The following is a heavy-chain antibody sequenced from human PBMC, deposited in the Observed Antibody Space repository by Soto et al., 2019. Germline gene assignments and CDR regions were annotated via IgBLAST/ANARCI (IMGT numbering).Heavy chain of an antibody. J-gene: IGHJ4*02. V-gene: IGHV4-4*02. D-gene: IGHD3-22*01. Sequence: QVQLQESGPGLVKPSGTLSLTCAVSGGSISSSNWWSWVRQPPGKGLEWIGEIYHSGSTNYNPSLESRVTISVDKSKNQFSLKLSSVTAADTAVYYCARGRTYYYDSSGYYWDYWGQGTLVTVSS. CDR1: GGSISSSNW. CDR2: IYHSGST. CDR3: ARGRTYYYDSSGYYWDY.